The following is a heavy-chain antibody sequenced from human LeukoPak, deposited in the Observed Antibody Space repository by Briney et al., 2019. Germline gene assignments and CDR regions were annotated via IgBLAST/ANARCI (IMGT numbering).Heavy chain of an antibody. D-gene: IGHD3-22*01. CDR2: IYHSGST. CDR1: GGSISSGGYY. J-gene: IGHJ4*02. Sequence: SETLSLTCTVSGGSISSGGYYWSWIRQPPGKGLEWIGYIYHSGSTYYNPSLKSRVTISVDRSKNQFSLKLSSVTAADTAVYYCARGRYYDSSGYSPFDYWGQGTLVTVSS. CDR3: ARGRYYDSSGYSPFDY. V-gene: IGHV4-30-2*01.